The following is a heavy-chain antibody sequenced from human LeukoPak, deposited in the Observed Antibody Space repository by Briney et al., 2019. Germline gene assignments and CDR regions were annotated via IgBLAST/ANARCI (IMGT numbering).Heavy chain of an antibody. CDR3: ARGFNGHGELLLGYYFDY. D-gene: IGHD1-26*01. J-gene: IGHJ4*02. CDR2: INHSGST. CDR1: GGSISSYY. V-gene: IGHV4-34*01. Sequence: SETLSLTCTVSGGSISSYYWSWIRQPPGKGLEWIGEINHSGSTNYNPSLKSRVTISVDTSKNQFSLKLSSVTAADTAVYYCARGFNGHGELLLGYYFDYWGQGTLVTVSS.